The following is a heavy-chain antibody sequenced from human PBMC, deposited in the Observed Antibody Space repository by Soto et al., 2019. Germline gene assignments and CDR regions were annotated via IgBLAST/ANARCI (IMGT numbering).Heavy chain of an antibody. V-gene: IGHV3-15*01. CDR2: IRSNIDGGTV. J-gene: IGHJ6*02. D-gene: IGHD3-10*01. CDR3: TAAGVRGVVMSGMDV. Sequence: DVQLVESGGGLVKPGGSLRLSCATSGFTFSKAWMRWVRQAPGQGLEWVGRIRSNIDGGTVEYAAPVKGRFIISRDDSTNTLYLQMNSLETEDTGVYYCTAAGVRGVVMSGMDVWGQGTAVTVSS. CDR1: GFTFSKAW.